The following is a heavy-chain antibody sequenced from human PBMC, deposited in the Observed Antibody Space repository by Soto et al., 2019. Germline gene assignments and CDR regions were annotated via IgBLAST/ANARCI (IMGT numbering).Heavy chain of an antibody. CDR3: VRCYCSVGSCYACWHFDL. V-gene: IGHV1-18*01. CDR1: GYTFSDYA. CDR2: ISACTRNT. D-gene: IGHD2-15*01. Sequence: QVQLVQSEDEVKKPGASVRVSCQASGYTFSDYAISWVRQAPGQGLECMGWISACTRNTDQAHNFQGRVIMTLDTSTNTAYMELRSLRSDDTAVYYCVRCYCSVGSCYACWHFDLWGRGTLVTVSS. J-gene: IGHJ2*01.